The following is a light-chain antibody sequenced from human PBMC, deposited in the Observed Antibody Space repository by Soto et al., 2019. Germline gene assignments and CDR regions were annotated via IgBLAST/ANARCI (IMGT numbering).Light chain of an antibody. CDR1: SSNIGNNY. J-gene: IGLJ1*01. CDR2: DNN. CDR3: TTWDSSLSAYV. Sequence: QSVLTQPPSVSAAPGQKVTISCSGSSSNIGNNYGSWYQQLPGTAPKLLIYDNNKRPSGIPDRFSGSKSGTSATLGITGLQTGDEADYYCTTWDSSLSAYVFGTGTKLTVL. V-gene: IGLV1-51*01.